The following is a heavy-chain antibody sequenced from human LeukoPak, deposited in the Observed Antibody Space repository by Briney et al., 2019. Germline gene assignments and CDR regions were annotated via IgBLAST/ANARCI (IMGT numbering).Heavy chain of an antibody. V-gene: IGHV3-23*01. J-gene: IGHJ1*01. Sequence: GGSLRLSCAASGFTFSSYAMSWVRQAPGKGLEWVSAISGSGGSTYYADSVKGRFTISRDNSKNTLYLQMNSLRAEDTAVYYCAKVGYCSSTSCYPTEYFQHWGQGTLVTVSS. D-gene: IGHD2-2*01. CDR1: GFTFSSYA. CDR2: ISGSGGST. CDR3: AKVGYCSSTSCYPTEYFQH.